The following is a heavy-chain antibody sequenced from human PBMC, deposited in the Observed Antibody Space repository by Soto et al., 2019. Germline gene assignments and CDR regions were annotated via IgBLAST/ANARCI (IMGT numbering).Heavy chain of an antibody. CDR1: GFTFSSYA. D-gene: IGHD2-15*01. Sequence: PGGSLRLSCAASGFTFSSYAMHWVRQAPGKGLEWVAAISFHGSTKYYGDSVKGRFSISRDNSKNTLYLQMDSLRPEDTAVYSCARHYCSGSRCNGVLGYYYGMDVWGQGTTVTVSS. V-gene: IGHV3-30*01. CDR3: ARHYCSGSRCNGVLGYYYGMDV. J-gene: IGHJ6*02. CDR2: ISFHGSTK.